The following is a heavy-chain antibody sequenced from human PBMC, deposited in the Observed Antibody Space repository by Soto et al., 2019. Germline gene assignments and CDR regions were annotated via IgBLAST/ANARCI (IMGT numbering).Heavy chain of an antibody. D-gene: IGHD3-22*01. V-gene: IGHV4-30-2*01. CDR1: GDSYSISTYS. J-gene: IGHJ6*02. Sequence: PSETLSLTCNMSGDSYSISTYSWSWIRQPPGKALQWIGFIYQSGVTSYNPSLASRVSISLDRSNNQCSLKLKSVTAADTAVYYCARGYDSSGYYYYYYGMDVWGQGTTVTVSS. CDR2: IYQSGVT. CDR3: ARGYDSSGYYYYYYGMDV.